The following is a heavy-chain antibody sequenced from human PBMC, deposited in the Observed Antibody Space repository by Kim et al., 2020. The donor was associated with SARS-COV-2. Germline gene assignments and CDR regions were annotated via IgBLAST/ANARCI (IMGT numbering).Heavy chain of an antibody. CDR3: ARLGPVTANYYYGMDV. D-gene: IGHD2-21*02. J-gene: IGHJ6*02. V-gene: IGHV3-53*01. Sequence: DPVKGRLTISRDNSRNTVYLQMNSLRADDTAVYYCARLGPVTANYYYGMDVWGQGTTVTVSS.